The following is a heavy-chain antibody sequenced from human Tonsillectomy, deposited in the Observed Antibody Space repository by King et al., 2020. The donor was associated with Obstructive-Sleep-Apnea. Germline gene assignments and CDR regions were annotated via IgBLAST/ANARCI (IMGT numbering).Heavy chain of an antibody. Sequence: VQLVESGAEVKKPGESLRISCKGSGYSFTKYWINWVRQMPGKGLEWMGTIDPSDSYTNYSPSFQGHVTISADKSISTAYLQWSSLKASDTAMYYCAGRQGYSCGYWFDPWGQGILVTVSS. CDR3: AGRQGYSCGYWFDP. CDR1: GYSFTKYW. CDR2: IDPSDSYT. D-gene: IGHD5-18*01. V-gene: IGHV5-10-1*01. J-gene: IGHJ5*02.